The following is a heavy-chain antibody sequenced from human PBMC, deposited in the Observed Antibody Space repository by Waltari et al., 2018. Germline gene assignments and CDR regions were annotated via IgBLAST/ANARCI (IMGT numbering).Heavy chain of an antibody. CDR2: IYSGGST. Sequence: EVQLVETGGGLIQPGGSLRLSCAASGFTVSSNYMSWVRQAPGKGLEWVSVIYSGGSTYYADSVKGRFTISRDNSKNTLYLQMNSLRAEDTAVYYCARAHSSGGSCYPGIFDYWGQGTLVTVSS. CDR1: GFTVSSNY. CDR3: ARAHSSGGSCYPGIFDY. J-gene: IGHJ4*02. D-gene: IGHD2-15*01. V-gene: IGHV3-53*02.